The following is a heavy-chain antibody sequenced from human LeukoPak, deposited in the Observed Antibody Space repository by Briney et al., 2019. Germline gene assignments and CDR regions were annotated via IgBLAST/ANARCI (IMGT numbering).Heavy chain of an antibody. J-gene: IGHJ5*02. CDR2: IIPILGIA. Sequence: SVEVSCKASGGTFSSYAISWVRQAPGQGLEWMGRIIPILGIANYAQKFQGRVTITADKSTSTAYMELSSLRSEDTAVYYCARALIPLAGAEYSSGLAHWGQGTLVTVSS. CDR1: GGTFSSYA. CDR3: ARALIPLAGAEYSSGLAH. V-gene: IGHV1-69*04. D-gene: IGHD6-19*01.